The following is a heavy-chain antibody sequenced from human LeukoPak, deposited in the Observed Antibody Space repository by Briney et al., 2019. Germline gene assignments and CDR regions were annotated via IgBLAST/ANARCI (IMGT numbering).Heavy chain of an antibody. CDR2: IVYSGST. Sequence: SETLSLTCTVSGGSISSSYWSWIRQPPGQGLEWIGFIVYSGSTNYNPSLKSRVTISIDTSNNQLSLKLSSVTAADTAVYYCARHREMDSYEAFYMWGQVTMVTVSS. CDR1: GGSISSSY. D-gene: IGHD5-24*01. V-gene: IGHV4-59*08. CDR3: ARHREMDSYEAFYM. J-gene: IGHJ3*02.